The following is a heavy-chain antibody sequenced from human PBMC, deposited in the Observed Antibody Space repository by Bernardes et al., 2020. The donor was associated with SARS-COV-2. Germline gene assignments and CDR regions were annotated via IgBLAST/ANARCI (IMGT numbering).Heavy chain of an antibody. CDR2: IYWDDDK. J-gene: IGHJ4*02. D-gene: IGHD3-16*01. Sequence: SGFTLTKPTHTLTLTCPFSRFPLSRSGVGVGWIRQPPGKALEWLALIYWDDDKRYSPSLKSRLAITKDTSKNQVVLTMTNIDVVDTATYFCTRDEKGQVGEYWGQGTLVTVSS. V-gene: IGHV2-5*02. CDR1: RFPLSRSGVG. CDR3: TRDEKGQVGEY.